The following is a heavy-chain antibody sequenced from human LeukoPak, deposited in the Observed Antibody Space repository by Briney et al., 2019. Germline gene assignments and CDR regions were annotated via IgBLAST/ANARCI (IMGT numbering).Heavy chain of an antibody. V-gene: IGHV3-48*02. D-gene: IGHD6-13*01. CDR1: GFPFSSYS. CDR3: ARVRGSPIYGMDA. CDR2: ISSSSSTI. J-gene: IGHJ6*02. Sequence: GGSLSLSCAASGFPFSSYSMNWVRRAPGKGLEWVSYISSSSSTIYYADSVKGRFTISRDNAKNSLYLQMNSLRDEDMAVYYCARVRGSPIYGMDAWGQGTTVTVSS.